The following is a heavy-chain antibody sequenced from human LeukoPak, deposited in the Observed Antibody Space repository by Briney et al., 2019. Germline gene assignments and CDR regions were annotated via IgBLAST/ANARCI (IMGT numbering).Heavy chain of an antibody. D-gene: IGHD4-23*01. CDR2: FDPEDGET. Sequence: ASVEVSCKVSGYTLTELSMHWVRQAPGKGLERMGGFDPEDGETIYAQKFQGRVTMTEDTSTDTAYMELSSLRSEDTAVYYCATDLETTVVTPGHDAFDIWGQGTMVTVSS. V-gene: IGHV1-24*01. CDR3: ATDLETTVVTPGHDAFDI. CDR1: GYTLTELS. J-gene: IGHJ3*02.